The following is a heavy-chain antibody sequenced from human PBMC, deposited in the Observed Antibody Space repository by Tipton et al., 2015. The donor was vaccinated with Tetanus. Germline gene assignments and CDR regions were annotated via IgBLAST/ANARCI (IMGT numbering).Heavy chain of an antibody. D-gene: IGHD5-12*01. V-gene: IGHV4-39*07. CDR1: GGSVSSGSYY. CDR3: ARGGDTTGYYL. Sequence: TLSLTCTVSGGSVSSGSYYWSWIRQPPGKGLEWIGEIYHSGSTNYNPSLKSRVTISVDESKNQFSLIVNSVTAADTAVYYCARGGDTTGYYLWGQGTLITVSS. CDR2: IYHSGST. J-gene: IGHJ5*02.